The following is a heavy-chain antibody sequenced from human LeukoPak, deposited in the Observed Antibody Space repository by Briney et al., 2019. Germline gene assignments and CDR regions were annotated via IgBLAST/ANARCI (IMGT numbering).Heavy chain of an antibody. CDR2: ISWNSGSI. J-gene: IGHJ4*02. D-gene: IGHD5-24*01. CDR1: GFTFDDYA. CDR3: AKDLDGYNYRGFDY. V-gene: IGHV3-9*01. Sequence: PGGSLRLSCAASGFTFDDYAMHWVRQAPGKGLEWVSGISWNSGSIDYADSVKGRFTISRDNAKNSLYLQMSSLRPEDTALYYCAKDLDGYNYRGFDYWGQGTLVTVSS.